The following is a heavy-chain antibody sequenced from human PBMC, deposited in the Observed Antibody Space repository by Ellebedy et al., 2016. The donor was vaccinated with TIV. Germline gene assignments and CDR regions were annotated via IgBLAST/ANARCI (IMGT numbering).Heavy chain of an antibody. CDR1: GFTFSSCV. J-gene: IGHJ4*02. CDR2: ISYDGSNE. V-gene: IGHV3-30*03. Sequence: GESLKISCAASGFTFSSCVMYWVRQAPGKGLEWVAAISYDGSNEFYADSVKGRFTISRDNARNSVYLQMNNLGAEDTALYYCVRGADTFDYWGQGTLVTVSS. CDR3: VRGADTFDY.